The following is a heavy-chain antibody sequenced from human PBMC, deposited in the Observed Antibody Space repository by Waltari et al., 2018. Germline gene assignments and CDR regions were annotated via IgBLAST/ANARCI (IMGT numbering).Heavy chain of an antibody. D-gene: IGHD3-22*01. Sequence: QVQLVQSGAEVKKPGASVKVSCKASGYTFTSYYMHWVRQAPGQGLEWMGIINPSGGSTSYAQKFQGRGTMTRDTSTSTAYMELSSLRSEDTAVYYCAVRIPVKASYFDYWGQGTLVTVSS. CDR1: GYTFTSYY. V-gene: IGHV1-46*01. CDR3: AVRIPVKASYFDY. CDR2: INPSGGST. J-gene: IGHJ4*02.